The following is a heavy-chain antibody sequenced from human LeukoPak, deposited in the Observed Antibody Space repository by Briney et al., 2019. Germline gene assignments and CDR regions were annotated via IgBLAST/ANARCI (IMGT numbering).Heavy chain of an antibody. J-gene: IGHJ4*02. Sequence: TGGSLRLSCAASGFTFDGYGMYWVRQAPGRGLEWVSGITWNSDDMAYADSVKGRFTISGDNAKNCLYLQMNSLRVKDTALYYCTKVTDWRTGFDYWGQGTLVTVSS. CDR1: GFTFDGYG. CDR2: ITWNSDDM. D-gene: IGHD3-9*01. CDR3: TKVTDWRTGFDY. V-gene: IGHV3-9*01.